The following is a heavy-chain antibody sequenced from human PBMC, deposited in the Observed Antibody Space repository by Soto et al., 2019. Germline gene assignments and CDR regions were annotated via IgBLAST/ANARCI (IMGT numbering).Heavy chain of an antibody. CDR2: ITAYNDNT. V-gene: IGHV1-18*04. CDR3: ARGQIQSDFDY. Sequence: ASVKVSCKASGYTFTSYGLNWVRQAPGQGLEWMGWITAYNDNTNYAQKVQGRAILTVDTSTTTGYMELRSLRSDDTAVYYCARGQIQSDFDYWGQGTLVTVSS. D-gene: IGHD3-3*01. CDR1: GYTFTSYG. J-gene: IGHJ4*02.